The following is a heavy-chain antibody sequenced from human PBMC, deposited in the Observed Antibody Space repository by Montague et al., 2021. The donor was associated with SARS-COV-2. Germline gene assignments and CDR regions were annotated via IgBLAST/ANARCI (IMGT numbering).Heavy chain of an antibody. CDR2: IYCSGST. J-gene: IGHJ4*02. D-gene: IGHD6-13*01. CDR3: AREREGYSSSWYLDY. Sequence: SETLSLTCTVSGGSISSYYWSWIRQPPGKGLEWIGYIYCSGSTNYNPSLKSRVTISVDTSKNKFSLKLSSVTAADTAVYYCAREREGYSSSWYLDYWGQGTLVTVSS. V-gene: IGHV4-59*01. CDR1: GGSISSYY.